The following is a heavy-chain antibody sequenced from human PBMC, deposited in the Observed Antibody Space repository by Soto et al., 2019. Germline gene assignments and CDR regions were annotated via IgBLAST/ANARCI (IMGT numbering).Heavy chain of an antibody. CDR3: ARVGFDCSGGSCYSNWFDP. V-gene: IGHV4-31*03. J-gene: IGHJ5*02. CDR2: IYYSGST. D-gene: IGHD2-15*01. CDR1: GGSISSGGYY. Sequence: QVQLQESGPGLVKPSQTLSLTCTVSGGSISSGGYYWSWIRQHPGKGLEWIGYIYYSGSTYYNPSCKSRVTISVDTSKNQFSLKLSSVTAADTAVYYCARVGFDCSGGSCYSNWFDPWGQGTLVTVSS.